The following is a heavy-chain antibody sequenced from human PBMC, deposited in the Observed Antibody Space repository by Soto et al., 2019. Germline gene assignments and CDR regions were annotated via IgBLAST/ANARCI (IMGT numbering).Heavy chain of an antibody. CDR3: ARHHWTAGWDWFDP. D-gene: IGHD1-1*01. V-gene: IGHV4-39*01. CDR1: GGSISSSSYY. Sequence: PSETLSLTCTVSGGSISSSSYYWGWIRQPPGKGLEWIGSIYYSGSTYYKPSLKSRVTISVDTSKNQFSLKLSSVTAADTAVYYCARHHWTAGWDWFDPWGQGTLVTVSS. J-gene: IGHJ5*02. CDR2: IYYSGST.